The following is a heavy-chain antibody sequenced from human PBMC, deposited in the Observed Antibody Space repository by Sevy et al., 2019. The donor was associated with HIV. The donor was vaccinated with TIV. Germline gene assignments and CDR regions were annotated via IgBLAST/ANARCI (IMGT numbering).Heavy chain of an antibody. CDR3: ARAITIFGLTIMLDP. V-gene: IGHV6-1*01. Sequence: KQSQTLSLTCAISGDSVSSSSVAWNWIRQSPSRGLEWLGRTYYRSKCYNDYALSVKNRIIISPDTSKNQLSLQLNSVTPEDTAVYYCARAITIFGLTIMLDPWGLGTLVTVSS. CDR2: TYYRSKCYN. CDR1: GDSVSSSSVA. J-gene: IGHJ5*02. D-gene: IGHD3-3*01.